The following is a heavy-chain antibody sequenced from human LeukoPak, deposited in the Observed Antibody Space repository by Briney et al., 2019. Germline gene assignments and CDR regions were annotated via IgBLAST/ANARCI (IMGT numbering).Heavy chain of an antibody. Sequence: GSSVKVSCKASGGTFSSYAISWVRQAPGQGLEWMGRIIPILGLANYAQKFQGRVTITADKSTSTAYMELSSLRSEDTAVYYCAREWGNYYGSGSYYNYFDYWGQGTLVTVSS. J-gene: IGHJ4*02. CDR2: IIPILGLA. CDR3: AREWGNYYGSGSYYNYFDY. V-gene: IGHV1-69*04. D-gene: IGHD3-10*01. CDR1: GGTFSSYA.